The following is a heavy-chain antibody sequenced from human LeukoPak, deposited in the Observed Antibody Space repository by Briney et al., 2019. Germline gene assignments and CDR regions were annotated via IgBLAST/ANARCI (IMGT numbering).Heavy chain of an antibody. J-gene: IGHJ5*02. D-gene: IGHD2-15*01. CDR1: GFTFNNYT. V-gene: IGHV3-21*01. CDR3: ARDGLPATVANWFDP. Sequence: PGGSLRLSCAASGFTFNNYTMNWVRQAPGKGLEWVSSISRNGIYIKYVDSVKGRFTVSRDNAKNSLYLQMNSLRAEDTAVYYCARDGLPATVANWFDPWGQGPLVTVSS. CDR2: ISRNGIYI.